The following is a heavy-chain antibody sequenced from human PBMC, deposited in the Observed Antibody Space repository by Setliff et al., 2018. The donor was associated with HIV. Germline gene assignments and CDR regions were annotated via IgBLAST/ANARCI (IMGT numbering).Heavy chain of an antibody. J-gene: IGHJ4*02. Sequence: GGSLRLSCAASGFNVRNNYMSWVRQAPGKGLEWVSAIYGGGSTYYAASVKGRFTISRDSSENTLYLQMNSLRVEDTGVYFCARESFGGSTWALGDSWGQGALVTVSS. CDR1: GFNVRNNY. CDR3: ARESFGGSTWALGDS. CDR2: IYGGGST. V-gene: IGHV3-66*02. D-gene: IGHD2-15*01.